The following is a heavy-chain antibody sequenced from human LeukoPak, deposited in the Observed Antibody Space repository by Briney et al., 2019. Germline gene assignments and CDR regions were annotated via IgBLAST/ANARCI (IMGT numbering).Heavy chain of an antibody. CDR3: ARGENWFDT. CDR1: GGSIRFSY. D-gene: IGHD1-26*01. Sequence: SETLSLTCSVSGGSIRFSYWSWIRQPPGKGPEWIGHIYNSWSTTYPPYLKSRVTISLDTAKNQFSLKLSSVTAADTAVYYCARGENWFDTWGQGTLVTVSS. V-gene: IGHV4-59*01. J-gene: IGHJ5*02. CDR2: IYNSWST.